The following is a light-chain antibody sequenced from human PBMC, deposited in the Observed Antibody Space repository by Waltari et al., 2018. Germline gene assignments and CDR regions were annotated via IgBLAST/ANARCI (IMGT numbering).Light chain of an antibody. CDR3: QSYDSSLSGSV. V-gene: IGLV1-40*01. J-gene: IGLJ3*02. Sequence: QSVLTQPPSVSGAPGQRVTISCTGSSCHIGAGYDVHWYQQLPGTAPKLLIYGNSNRPSGVPDRFSGSKSGTSASLAITGLQAEDEADYYCQSYDSSLSGSVFGGGTKLTVL. CDR1: SCHIGAGYD. CDR2: GNS.